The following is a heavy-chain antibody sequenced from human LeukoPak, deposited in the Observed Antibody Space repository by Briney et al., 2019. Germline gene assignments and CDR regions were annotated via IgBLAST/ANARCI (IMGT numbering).Heavy chain of an antibody. V-gene: IGHV3-43*01. J-gene: IGHJ4*02. CDR2: ISWDGGST. CDR1: GFTFDDYT. D-gene: IGHD3-9*01. Sequence: GGSLRLSCAASGFTFDDYTMHWVRHAPGKGLEWVSLISWDGGSTYYADSVKGRFTISRDNSKNSLYLQMNSLRTEDTALYYCAKGPGDDILTGCPDYWGQGTLVTVSS. CDR3: AKGPGDDILTGCPDY.